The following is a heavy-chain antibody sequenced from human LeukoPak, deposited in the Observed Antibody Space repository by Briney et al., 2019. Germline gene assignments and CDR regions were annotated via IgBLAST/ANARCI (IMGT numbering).Heavy chain of an antibody. CDR2: SRNKANTYTT. V-gene: IGHV3-72*01. CDR1: GFTVMTND. CDR3: ARLKYSNDWGVDY. Sequence: KAGGSLRLSCAASGFTVMTNDMTWVRQAPGKGLELGGRSRNKANTYTTEYAASLKDRFTISRDDSKNSLFLQMNSLNTEDTAVYYCARLKYSNDWGVDYWGQGNLVTVSS. J-gene: IGHJ4*02. D-gene: IGHD6-19*01.